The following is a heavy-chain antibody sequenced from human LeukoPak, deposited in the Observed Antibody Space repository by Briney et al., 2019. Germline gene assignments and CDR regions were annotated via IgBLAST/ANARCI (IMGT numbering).Heavy chain of an antibody. D-gene: IGHD2-2*01. CDR2: IIPIFGTA. Sequence: SVKVSCKASGGTLSSYAISWVRQAPGQGLDWMGGIIPIFGTANYAQKFQGRVTITADSSTSTAYMELSSLRSEDTAVYYCACCSSTSCPTGDWYFDLWGRGTLVTVSS. V-gene: IGHV1-69*01. J-gene: IGHJ2*01. CDR1: GGTLSSYA. CDR3: ACCSSTSCPTGDWYFDL.